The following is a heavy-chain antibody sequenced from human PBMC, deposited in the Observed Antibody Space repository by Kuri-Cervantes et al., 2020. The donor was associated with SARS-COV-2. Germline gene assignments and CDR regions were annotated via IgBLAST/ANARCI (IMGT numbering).Heavy chain of an antibody. CDR3: ERWSFASSSWQVWYFDL. D-gene: IGHD6-13*01. CDR1: GFTFSSYG. J-gene: IGHJ2*01. CDR2: IWYDGSNK. V-gene: IGHV3-33*01. Sequence: GGSLRLSCAASGFTFSSYGMHWVRQAPGKGLEWVAVIWYDGSNKSHADSVKGRFTISRDNSKNTPYLQMIRLRAQETAVYYCERWSFASSSWQVWYFDLWGRGTLVTVSS.